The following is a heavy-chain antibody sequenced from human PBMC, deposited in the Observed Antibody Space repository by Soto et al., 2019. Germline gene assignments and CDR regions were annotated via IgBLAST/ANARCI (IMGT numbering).Heavy chain of an antibody. CDR1: GGSISSYY. CDR2: IYYSGST. Sequence: QVQLQESGPGLVKPSETLSLTCTVSGGSISSYYWNWIRQPPGKGLEWIGYIYYSGSTNYNPSLTSRVSISLDTSKNQFSLILSSVTAADTAMYYCARRSGYYTYDFDYWGQGTLVTVFS. D-gene: IGHD3-22*01. V-gene: IGHV4-59*08. J-gene: IGHJ4*02. CDR3: ARRSGYYTYDFDY.